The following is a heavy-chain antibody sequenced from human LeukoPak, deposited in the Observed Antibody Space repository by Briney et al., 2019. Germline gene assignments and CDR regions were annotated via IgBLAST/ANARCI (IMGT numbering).Heavy chain of an antibody. V-gene: IGHV4-59*01. CDR1: GGSISSYY. Sequence: SETLSLTCTVSGGSISSYYWSWIRQPPGKGLEWIGYIYYSGSTNYNPSLKSRVTISVDTSKNQFSLKLSSVTAADTAVYYCARVRLDYDFWSGPIGRYFDYWGQGTLVTVSS. CDR2: IYYSGST. J-gene: IGHJ4*02. D-gene: IGHD3-3*01. CDR3: ARVRLDYDFWSGPIGRYFDY.